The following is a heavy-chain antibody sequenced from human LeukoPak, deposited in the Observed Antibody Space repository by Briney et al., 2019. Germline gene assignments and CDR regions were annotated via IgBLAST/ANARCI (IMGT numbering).Heavy chain of an antibody. V-gene: IGHV3-66*01. J-gene: IGHJ4*02. CDR1: GFTVSSNY. D-gene: IGHD5-24*01. Sequence: GGSLRLSCAASGFTVSSNYMSWVRQAPGKGLEWVSVIYSGGSTYYADSVKGRFTISGDNSKNTLYLQMNSLRAEDTAVYYCARDGYNRGLPDYWGQGTLVTVSS. CDR3: ARDGYNRGLPDY. CDR2: IYSGGST.